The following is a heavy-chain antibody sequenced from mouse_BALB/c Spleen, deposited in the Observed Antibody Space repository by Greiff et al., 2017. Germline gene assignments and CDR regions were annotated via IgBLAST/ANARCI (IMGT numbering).Heavy chain of an antibody. CDR1: GFSLTGYG. CDR3: ARGIYYDYDGRTDAMDD. D-gene: IGHD2-4*01. J-gene: IGHJ4*01. CDR2: IWGDGST. V-gene: IGHV2-6-7*01. Sequence: VQRVESGPGLVAPSQSLSITCTVSGFSLTGYGVNWVRQPPGKGLEWLGMIWGDGSTDYNSAPKSRLSISKDNSKSQVFLKMNSLQTDDTARYYCARGIYYDYDGRTDAMDDWGQGTSVTVSS.